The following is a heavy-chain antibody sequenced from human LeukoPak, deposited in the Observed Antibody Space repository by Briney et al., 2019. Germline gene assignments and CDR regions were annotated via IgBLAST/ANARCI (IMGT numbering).Heavy chain of an antibody. V-gene: IGHV3-30*18. D-gene: IGHD2-8*01. CDR3: AKDRGYCTNGVCYRFDY. J-gene: IGHJ4*02. CDR1: GFTFSSYG. Sequence: PGGSLRLSCAASGFTFSSYGMHWVRQAPGKGLEWVAVISYDGSNKCYADSVKGRFTISRDNSKNTLYLQMNSLRAEDTAVYYCAKDRGYCTNGVCYRFDYWGQGTLVTVSS. CDR2: ISYDGSNK.